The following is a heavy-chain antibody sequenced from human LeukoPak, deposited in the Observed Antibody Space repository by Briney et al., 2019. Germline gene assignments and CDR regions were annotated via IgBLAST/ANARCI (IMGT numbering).Heavy chain of an antibody. V-gene: IGHV4-59*08. CDR1: GGSISSYY. CDR3: ARHIYGGNPFDY. Sequence: SETLSLTCTVSGGSISSYYWSWIRQPPGKGLEWIGYIYYSGSTNYNPSLKSRVTISVDTSKNQFSLKLSSVTAADTAVYYCARHIYGGNPFDYWGQGTLVTVSS. D-gene: IGHD4-23*01. J-gene: IGHJ4*02. CDR2: IYYSGST.